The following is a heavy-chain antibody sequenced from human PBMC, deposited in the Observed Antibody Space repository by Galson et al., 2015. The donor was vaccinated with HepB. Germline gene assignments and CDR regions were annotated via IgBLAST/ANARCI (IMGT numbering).Heavy chain of an antibody. J-gene: IGHJ2*01. Sequence: SVKVSCKASGYTFTSYYMHWVRQAPGQGLEWMGIINPSGGSTSYAQKFQGRVTMTRDTSTSTVYMELSSLRSEDTAVYYCARPLSEQGRYWYFDLWGRGTLVTVSS. CDR1: GYTFTSYY. V-gene: IGHV1-46*01. CDR3: ARPLSEQGRYWYFDL. CDR2: INPSGGST. D-gene: IGHD1-26*01.